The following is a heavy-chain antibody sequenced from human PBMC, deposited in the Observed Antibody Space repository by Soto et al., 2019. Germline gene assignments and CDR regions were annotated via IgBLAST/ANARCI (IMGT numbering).Heavy chain of an antibody. CDR3: ARDYYDSSGNFDY. V-gene: IGHV1-18*01. D-gene: IGHD3-22*01. CDR2: ISAYNGNT. CDR1: GHTVTNSG. J-gene: IGHJ4*02. Sequence: DSGRVCSRVSGHTVTNSGVSWVRQPPGQGLEWMGWISAYNGNTNYAQKLQGRVTMTTDTSTSTAYMELRSLRSDDTAVYYCARDYYDSSGNFDYWGQGTLVPVSS.